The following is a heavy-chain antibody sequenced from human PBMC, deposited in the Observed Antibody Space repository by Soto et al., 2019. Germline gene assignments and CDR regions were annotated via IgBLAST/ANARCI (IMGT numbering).Heavy chain of an antibody. J-gene: IGHJ4*02. D-gene: IGHD1-26*01. CDR3: AKDTGRSGSYEGVFEY. CDR1: GFTFSSYA. CDR2: ISGSGGST. V-gene: IGHV3-23*01. Sequence: EVQLLESGGGLVQPGGSLRLSCAASGFTFSSYAMSWVRQAPGKGLEWVSAISGSGGSTYYADSVKGRFTISRDNSKNTLYLQMNGLRAEDTAVYYCAKDTGRSGSYEGVFEYWGQEPLVTVSS.